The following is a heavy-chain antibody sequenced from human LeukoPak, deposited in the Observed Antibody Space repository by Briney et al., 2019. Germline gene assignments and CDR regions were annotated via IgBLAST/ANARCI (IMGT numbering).Heavy chain of an antibody. V-gene: IGHV3-43*02. CDR1: GFSLADCA. CDR3: AKDYVRDGYNYGVFQN. J-gene: IGHJ4*02. CDR2: ISGDGYDT. Sequence: GGSLRLSCAASGFSLADCAMHWVRQVPGKGLEWLSLISGDGYDTYYAASVKGRFTISRDNSKSSLYLQMNSLRIEDTALYYCAKDYVRDGYNYGVFQNWGRGTLVTVSS. D-gene: IGHD5-24*01.